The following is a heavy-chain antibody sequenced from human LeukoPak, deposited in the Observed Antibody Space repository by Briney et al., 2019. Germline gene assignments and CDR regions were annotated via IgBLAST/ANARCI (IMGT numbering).Heavy chain of an antibody. J-gene: IGHJ4*02. V-gene: IGHV4-39*07. CDR2: FSYGEST. Sequence: KPSETLSLTCTVSGGSIRTSDYYWGWIRQPPGTGLEWIGTFSYGESTYYNPSLESRVNILVDTSKHQFSLSLGSVTAADTAVYYCARVERRGYTYGFLAYWGQGSLVTVSS. CDR3: ARVERRGYTYGFLAY. D-gene: IGHD5-18*01. CDR1: GGSIRTSDYY.